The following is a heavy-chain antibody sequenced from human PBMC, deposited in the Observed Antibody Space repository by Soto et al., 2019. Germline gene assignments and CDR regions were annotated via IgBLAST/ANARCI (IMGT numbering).Heavy chain of an antibody. V-gene: IGHV4-4*07. J-gene: IGHJ3*02. CDR3: ARGYYYDSSGYYYDAFDI. CDR2: IYTSGST. CDR1: GGSISSYY. D-gene: IGHD3-22*01. Sequence: PSETLSLTCTVSGGSISSYYWSWIRQPAGKGLEWIGRIYTSGSTNYNPSLKSRVTMSVDTSKNQFSLKLSSVTAADTAVYYCARGYYYDSSGYYYDAFDIWGQGTMVTVSS.